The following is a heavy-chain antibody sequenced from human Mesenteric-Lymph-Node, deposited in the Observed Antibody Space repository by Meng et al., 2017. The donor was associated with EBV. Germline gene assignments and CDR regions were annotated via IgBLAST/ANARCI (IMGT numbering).Heavy chain of an antibody. CDR1: GDSVSSSSAA. Sequence: QLQLQQSGPGLVKPSXTLSLPCVISGDSVSSSSAAWTWIRQSPSRGLEWLGRTYYRSKWYNDYAVFVKSRITINPDTSKNQFSLQLNSVTPADTAVYYCARGATSVFDLWGRGTLFNVSS. CDR3: ARGATSVFDL. J-gene: IGHJ2*01. CDR2: TYYRSKWYN. V-gene: IGHV6-1*01.